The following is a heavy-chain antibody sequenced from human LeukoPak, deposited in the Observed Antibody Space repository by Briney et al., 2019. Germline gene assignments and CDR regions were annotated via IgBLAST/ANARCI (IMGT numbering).Heavy chain of an antibody. CDR3: ARVQYYYDSINTVGFDP. CDR2: ISASNSNT. CDR1: GYTFTSYG. J-gene: IGHJ5*02. V-gene: IGHV1-18*01. Sequence: ASVKVSCKASGYTFTSYGISWVRQAPGQGLEWMGWISASNSNTNYVQKFQGRVTITTDESTSTAYMELSSLRSEDTAVYYCARVQYYYDSINTVGFDPWGQGTLVTVSS. D-gene: IGHD3-22*01.